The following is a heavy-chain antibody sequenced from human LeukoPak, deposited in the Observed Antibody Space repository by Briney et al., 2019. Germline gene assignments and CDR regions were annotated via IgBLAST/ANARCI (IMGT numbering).Heavy chain of an antibody. CDR3: ASRAQSGYYDSSGYPTYRYYFDY. CDR2: INHSGGT. D-gene: IGHD3-22*01. Sequence: SETLSLTCAVYGGSFSGYYWSWIRQPPGKGLEWIGEINHSGGTNYNPSLKSRVTISVDTSKNQFSLKLSSVTAADTAVYYCASRAQSGYYDSSGYPTYRYYFDYWGQGTLVTVSS. CDR1: GGSFSGYY. J-gene: IGHJ4*02. V-gene: IGHV4-34*01.